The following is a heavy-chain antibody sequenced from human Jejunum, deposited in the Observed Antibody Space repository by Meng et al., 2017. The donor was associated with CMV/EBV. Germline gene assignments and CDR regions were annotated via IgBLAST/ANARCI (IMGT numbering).Heavy chain of an antibody. D-gene: IGHD1-26*01. Sequence: QAQLVESGGGVVQPGRSLRLSCATSGFVFSTYVMHWVRQAPGKGLEWLAVISFDGSDQYYADSVKGRFSVSRDNFNNILYLQINSLRLEDTAMYYCGGVGTWGQGTLVTVSS. CDR2: ISFDGSDQ. CDR1: GFVFSTYV. J-gene: IGHJ5*02. CDR3: GGVGT. V-gene: IGHV3-30-3*01.